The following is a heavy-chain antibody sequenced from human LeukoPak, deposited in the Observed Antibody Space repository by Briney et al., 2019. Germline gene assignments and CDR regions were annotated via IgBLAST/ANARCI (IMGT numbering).Heavy chain of an antibody. CDR3: AKDNDFWSGYIDY. CDR1: GFTFDDYA. D-gene: IGHD3-3*01. Sequence: GRSLRLSCAASGFTFDDYAMHWVRQAPGKGLEWVSGISWNSGSIGYADSVKGRSTISRDNAKNSLYLQMNSLRAEDTALYYCAKDNDFWSGYIDYWGQGTLVTVSS. CDR2: ISWNSGSI. J-gene: IGHJ4*02. V-gene: IGHV3-9*01.